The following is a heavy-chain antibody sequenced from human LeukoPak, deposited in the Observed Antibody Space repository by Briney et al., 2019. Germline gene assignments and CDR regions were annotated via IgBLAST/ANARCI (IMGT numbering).Heavy chain of an antibody. CDR2: IYYSGST. J-gene: IGHJ4*02. CDR3: ARHVSGSAMMHYFDY. D-gene: IGHD5-18*01. CDR1: GGSISSSSYY. V-gene: IGHV4-39*01. Sequence: SETLSLTYTVSGGSISSSSYYWGWIRQPPGKGLEWIGSIYYSGSTYYNPSLKSRVTISLDTSKNHISLKVFSLTAADTALYYCARHVSGSAMMHYFDYWGQGNLVTVSS.